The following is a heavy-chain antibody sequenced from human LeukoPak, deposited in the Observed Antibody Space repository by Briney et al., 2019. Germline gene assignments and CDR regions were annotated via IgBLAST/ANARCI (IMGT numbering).Heavy chain of an antibody. V-gene: IGHV1-18*01. J-gene: IGHJ6*03. Sequence: ASVKVSCKASGYTFTSYGISWVRQAPGQGLEWMGWISAYNGNTNYAQKLQGRVTMTTDTSTSTAYMELRSLRSDDTAVYYCARVCCGSLTTVTTFPHYYYMDVWGKGTTVTVSS. CDR3: ARVCCGSLTTVTTFPHYYYMDV. CDR2: ISAYNGNT. D-gene: IGHD4-17*01. CDR1: GYTFTSYG.